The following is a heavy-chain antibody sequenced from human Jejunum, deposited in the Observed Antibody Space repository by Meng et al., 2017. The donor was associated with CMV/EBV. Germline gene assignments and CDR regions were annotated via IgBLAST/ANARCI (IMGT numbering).Heavy chain of an antibody. CDR1: GFNFSNYA. V-gene: IGHV3-23*01. Sequence: SGFNFSNYAIPSVRHAPGKGLAWFSVITGSRRATFSADSLKCRFTVSRDNSKNTLYLQMNSLRVEDTAVYFCAKDVTGTHPQWFDPWGQGTLVTVSS. D-gene: IGHD2-8*02. CDR2: ITGSRRAT. CDR3: AKDVTGTHPQWFDP. J-gene: IGHJ5*02.